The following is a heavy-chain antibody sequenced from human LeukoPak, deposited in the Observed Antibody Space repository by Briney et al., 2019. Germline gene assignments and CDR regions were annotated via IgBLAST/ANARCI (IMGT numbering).Heavy chain of an antibody. CDR1: GYTFTSYG. D-gene: IGHD3-9*01. CDR2: ISADNGNT. J-gene: IGHJ4*02. V-gene: IGHV1-18*01. Sequence: ASVKVSCKASGYTFTSYGISWVRQAPGQGLEWMGWISADNGNTNYAQKFQGRVTMTTDTSTSTAYMELRSLRSDDTAVYYCVRDRFYDILTGYFSPPFDYWGQGTLVTVSS. CDR3: VRDRFYDILTGYFSPPFDY.